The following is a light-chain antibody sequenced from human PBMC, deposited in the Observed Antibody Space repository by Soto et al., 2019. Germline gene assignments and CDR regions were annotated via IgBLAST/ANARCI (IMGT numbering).Light chain of an antibody. Sequence: QSVLTRPPSVSGAPGQRVTISCTGSSSNIGAGYDVHWYQQLPGTAPKLLIYGNSNRPSGVPDRFSGSKSGTSASLAITGLQAEDEADYYCQSYDSSLSAPVFGTGTKVTVL. V-gene: IGLV1-40*01. CDR2: GNS. CDR3: QSYDSSLSAPV. J-gene: IGLJ1*01. CDR1: SSNIGAGYD.